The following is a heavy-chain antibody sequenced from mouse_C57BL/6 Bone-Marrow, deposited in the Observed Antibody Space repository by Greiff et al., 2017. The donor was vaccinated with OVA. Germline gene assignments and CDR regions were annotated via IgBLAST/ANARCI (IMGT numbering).Heavy chain of an antibody. CDR2: IWSGGST. CDR1: GFSLTSYG. D-gene: IGHD1-1*01. V-gene: IGHV2-2*01. CDR3: ARMFITTVVATRGFAY. J-gene: IGHJ3*01. Sequence: VKLMESGPGLVQPSQSLSITCTVSGFSLTSYGVHWVRQSPGKGLEWLGVIWSGGSTDYNAAFISRLSISKDNSKSQVFFKMNSLQADDTAIYYCARMFITTVVATRGFAYWGQGTLVTVSA.